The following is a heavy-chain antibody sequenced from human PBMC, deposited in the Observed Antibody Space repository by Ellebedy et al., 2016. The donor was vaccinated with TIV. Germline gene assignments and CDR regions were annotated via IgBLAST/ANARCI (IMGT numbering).Heavy chain of an antibody. Sequence: MPSETLSLTCGVYGGSFSGYYWSWIRQPPGKGLEWIGEINQSGTTNYNPSLTSRVTVSVDTSKNQVSLNLTSVTAADTAVYYCARGAGLVRYGLDVWGQGTTVTVSS. V-gene: IGHV4-34*01. D-gene: IGHD3-9*01. CDR1: GGSFSGYY. CDR2: INQSGTT. CDR3: ARGAGLVRYGLDV. J-gene: IGHJ6*02.